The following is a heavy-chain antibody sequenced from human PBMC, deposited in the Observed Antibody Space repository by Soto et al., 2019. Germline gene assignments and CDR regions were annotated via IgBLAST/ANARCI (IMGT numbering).Heavy chain of an antibody. D-gene: IGHD3-3*01. J-gene: IGHJ5*02. Sequence: GASVKVSCKASGGTFSSYAISWVRQAPGQGLEWMGGIIPIFGTANYAQKFQGRVTITADESTSTAYMELSSLRSEDTAVYYCARGKKNYDFWSGYSAWGQGTLVTGSS. CDR1: GGTFSSYA. CDR3: ARGKKNYDFWSGYSA. V-gene: IGHV1-69*13. CDR2: IIPIFGTA.